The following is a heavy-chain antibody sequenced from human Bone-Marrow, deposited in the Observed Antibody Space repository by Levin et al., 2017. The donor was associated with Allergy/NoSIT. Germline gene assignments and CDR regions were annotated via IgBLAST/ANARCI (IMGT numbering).Heavy chain of an antibody. CDR3: TRGDSSGLSDY. CDR1: GFTFSDSY. J-gene: IGHJ4*02. D-gene: IGHD6-19*01. V-gene: IGHV3-11*05. CDR2: ISTSSTFA. Sequence: GGSLRLSCAASGFTFSDSYMSWVRQAPGKGLEWLSYISTSSTFANYADSVKGRFTISRDNAKYSLYLQMKSLRAEDTAVYYCTRGDSSGLSDYWGQGSLVTVSS.